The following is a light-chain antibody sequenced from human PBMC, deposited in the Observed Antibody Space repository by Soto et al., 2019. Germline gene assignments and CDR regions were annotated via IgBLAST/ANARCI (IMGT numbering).Light chain of an antibody. CDR2: DAS. CDR1: QGISSA. Sequence: AIQLTHSPSSLSTSLIGNVTITCLARQGISSALAWYQQTPGRPPKLLIYDASTLERGVPARFSCSSSGTDFTLTVSSLQPEDFATYYCQHYGSFSPITFGGGTKVDIK. V-gene: IGKV1-13*02. CDR3: QHYGSFSPIT. J-gene: IGKJ4*01.